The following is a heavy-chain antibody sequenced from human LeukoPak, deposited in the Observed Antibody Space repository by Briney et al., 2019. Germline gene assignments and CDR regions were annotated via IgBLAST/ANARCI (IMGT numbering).Heavy chain of an antibody. CDR1: GFTFSSYS. D-gene: IGHD3-22*01. CDR2: ISSSSTTI. J-gene: IGHJ4*02. V-gene: IGHV3-48*01. CDR3: ARDPGLSGYYFDF. Sequence: GGSLRLSCAASGFTFSSYSMNWVRQAPGKGLEWVSYISSSSTTISYADSVKGRFTISRDNAKKSLYLQMNSLRAEDTAVYYCARDPGLSGYYFDFWGQGTLVTVSS.